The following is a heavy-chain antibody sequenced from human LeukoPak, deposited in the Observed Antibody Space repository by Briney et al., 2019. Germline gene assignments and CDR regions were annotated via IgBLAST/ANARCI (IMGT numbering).Heavy chain of an antibody. CDR1: GFTLCNYD. CDR2: ISGSGSST. J-gene: IGHJ4*02. V-gene: IGHV3-23*01. CDR3: AKAIAATGRWWIFDY. D-gene: IGHD6-13*01. Sequence: GSLRLSCSASGFTLCNYDMGRGRPGPGEGLEWGSSISGSGSSTHYADSVKGRFTISRDNPKNAQYLQMSSLRAEDTAVYYCAKAIAATGRWWIFDYWGQGTLVTVSS.